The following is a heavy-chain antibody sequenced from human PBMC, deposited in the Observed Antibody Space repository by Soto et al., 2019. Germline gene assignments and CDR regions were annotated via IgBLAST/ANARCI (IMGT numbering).Heavy chain of an antibody. Sequence: ASVKVSCKASGFTFTSSPVHWVRHAPGQGLEWMGIINPSGGSTSYAQKFQGRVTMTRDTSTSTVYMELSSLRSEDTAVYYCARTLTLYYYYGMDVWGQGTTVTSP. CDR2: INPSGGST. D-gene: IGHD3-9*01. CDR3: ARTLTLYYYYGMDV. J-gene: IGHJ6*02. CDR1: GFTFTSSP. V-gene: IGHV1-46*01.